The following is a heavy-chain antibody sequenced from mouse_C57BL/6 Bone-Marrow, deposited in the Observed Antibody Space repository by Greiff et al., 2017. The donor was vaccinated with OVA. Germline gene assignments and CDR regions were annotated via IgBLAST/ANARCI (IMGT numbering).Heavy chain of an antibody. J-gene: IGHJ4*01. D-gene: IGHD1-3*01. Sequence: VKLMESGAELVRPGTSVKMSCKASGYTFNKYWIGWAKQRPGHGLEWIGDIYPGGGYTKYNEKFKGKATLTADKSSSTAYMQISSLTSEDSAIYYWAREGAQGMGDRDQGTSVTVSS. CDR3: AREGAQGMGD. CDR1: GYTFNKYW. V-gene: IGHV1-63*01. CDR2: IYPGGGYT.